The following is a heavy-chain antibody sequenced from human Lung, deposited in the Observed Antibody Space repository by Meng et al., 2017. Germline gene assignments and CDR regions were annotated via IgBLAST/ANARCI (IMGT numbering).Heavy chain of an antibody. D-gene: IGHD6-13*01. CDR1: GYTFAAYW. V-gene: IGHV1-2*06. CDR2: IDPNNDHT. CDR3: ARDEDISAAGKLFGDY. J-gene: IGHJ4*02. Sequence: QGQLVQSGPEGKTPGSSVKLSCKPSGYTFAAYWIHWLRQAPGQGLEWMGRIDPNNDHTQYAQNFQGRVTMTSDTSISTVYMELNGLRSDDTAVYYCARDEDISAAGKLFGDYWGQGTLVTVSS.